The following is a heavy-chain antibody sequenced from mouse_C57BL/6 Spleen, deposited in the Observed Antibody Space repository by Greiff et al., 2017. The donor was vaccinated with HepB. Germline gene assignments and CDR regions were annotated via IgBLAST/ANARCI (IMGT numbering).Heavy chain of an antibody. CDR1: GFNIKDYY. J-gene: IGHJ4*01. V-gene: IGHV14-1*01. Sequence: EVQLQQSGAELVRPGASVKLSCTASGFNIKDYYMHWVKQRPEQGLEWIGRIDPEDGDTEYAPKFQGKATMTADTSSNTAYLQLSSLTSGDTAVYYGTDLITTVVERDYAMDYWGQGTSVTVSS. CDR3: TDLITTVVERDYAMDY. D-gene: IGHD1-1*01. CDR2: IDPEDGDT.